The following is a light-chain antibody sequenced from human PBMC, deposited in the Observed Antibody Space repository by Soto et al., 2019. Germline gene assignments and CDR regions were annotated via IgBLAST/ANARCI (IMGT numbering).Light chain of an antibody. Sequence: DIQMTQSPSTLSASVGDRVTITCRASQSISSWLAWYQQKPGKAPNLLIYKASSLESGVPSRFSGSGSGTEFTLTISSXQPDDFXTYXXXXXXSYPLTFGGGTKVEIK. CDR3: XXXXSYPLT. J-gene: IGKJ4*01. CDR2: KAS. CDR1: QSISSW. V-gene: IGKV1-5*03.